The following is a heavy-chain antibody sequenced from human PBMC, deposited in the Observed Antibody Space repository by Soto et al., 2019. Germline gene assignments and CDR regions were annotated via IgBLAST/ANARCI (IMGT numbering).Heavy chain of an antibody. Sequence: SETLSLTCAVSGGSLSSGGYSWSWIRQPPGKGLEWIGYIYHSGSTYYNPSLKSRVTISVDRSNNQFSLKLSSVTAADTAVFFCARVWGSSSLIFDYWGQGPPVTVSS. CDR3: ARVWGSSSLIFDY. CDR2: IYHSGST. D-gene: IGHD6-6*01. V-gene: IGHV4-30-2*01. CDR1: GGSLSSGGYS. J-gene: IGHJ4*02.